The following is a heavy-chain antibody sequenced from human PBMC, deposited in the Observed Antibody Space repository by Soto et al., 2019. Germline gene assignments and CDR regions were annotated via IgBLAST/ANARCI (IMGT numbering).Heavy chain of an antibody. CDR1: GFTFSSYA. CDR2: ISGSGGST. J-gene: IGHJ4*02. Sequence: PGGSLRLSCAASGFTFSSYAMSWVRQAPGKGLEWVSAISGSGGSTYYADSVKGRFTISRDNSKNTLYLQMNSLRAEDTAVYYCAKEEYGLDLPSITGIDYWGQGTLVTVSS. V-gene: IGHV3-23*01. D-gene: IGHD1-20*01. CDR3: AKEEYGLDLPSITGIDY.